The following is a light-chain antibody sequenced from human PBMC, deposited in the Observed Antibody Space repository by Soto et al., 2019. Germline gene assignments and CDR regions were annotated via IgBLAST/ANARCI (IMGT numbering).Light chain of an antibody. CDR3: SSYAGSNNFV. Sequence: QSALTQPPSASGSPGQSVTISCTGTSSDVGDYNYVSWYQQHPGKAPKLMIYEVSKRPSGVPVRFSGSKSGNTASLTVSGLQAEDEADYYCSSYAGSNNFVFGGGTKLTVL. V-gene: IGLV2-8*01. J-gene: IGLJ2*01. CDR1: SSDVGDYNY. CDR2: EVS.